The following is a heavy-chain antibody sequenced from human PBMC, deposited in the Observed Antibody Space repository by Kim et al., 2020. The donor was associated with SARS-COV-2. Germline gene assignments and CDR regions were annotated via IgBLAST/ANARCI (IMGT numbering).Heavy chain of an antibody. J-gene: IGHJ4*02. Sequence: SGPTLVKPTQTLTLTCTFSGFSLSTSGVGVGWIRQPPGKALEWLALIYWDDDKRYSPTLKSRLTITKDTSKNQVVLTMTNMYPVDTATYYCAHHNFSGWYSYYFDYWGQGTLVTVSS. D-gene: IGHD6-19*01. V-gene: IGHV2-5*02. CDR2: IYWDDDK. CDR1: GFSLSTSGVG. CDR3: AHHNFSGWYSYYFDY.